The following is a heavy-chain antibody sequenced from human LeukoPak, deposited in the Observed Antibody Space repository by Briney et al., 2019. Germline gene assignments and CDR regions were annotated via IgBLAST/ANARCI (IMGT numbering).Heavy chain of an antibody. Sequence: PGGSLRLSCTASVFTLRDYGMNGVRMAQEKGLEWVSRISSSGTYIDYTDSVKGRFTISRDNAKGSRYLQMNSLRAEDTAVYYCTRGLGYCSSSRCSPGYYMDVWGKGTTVTVFS. D-gene: IGHD2-15*01. J-gene: IGHJ6*03. V-gene: IGHV3-21*01. CDR3: TRGLGYCSSSRCSPGYYMDV. CDR1: VFTLRDYG. CDR2: ISSSGTYI.